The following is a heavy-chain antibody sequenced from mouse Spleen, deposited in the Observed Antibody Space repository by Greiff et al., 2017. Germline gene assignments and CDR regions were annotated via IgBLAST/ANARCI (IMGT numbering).Heavy chain of an antibody. CDR1: GYTFTSYW. CDR3: AIEGNWRAMDY. V-gene: IGHV1-74*01. CDR2: IHPSDSDT. J-gene: IGHJ4*01. Sequence: QVQLKQPGAELVKPGASVKVSCKASGYTFTSYWMHWVKQRPGQGLEWIGRIHPSDSDTNYNQKFKGKATLTVDKSSSTAYMQLSSLTSEDSAVYYCAIEGNWRAMDYWGQGTSVTVSS. D-gene: IGHD2-1*01.